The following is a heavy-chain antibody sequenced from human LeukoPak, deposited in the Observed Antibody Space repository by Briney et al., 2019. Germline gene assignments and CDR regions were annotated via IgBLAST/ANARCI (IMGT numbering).Heavy chain of an antibody. CDR1: GGSISSSSYY. D-gene: IGHD5-12*01. Sequence: PSETLSLTCTVSGGSISSSSYYWGWIRQPPGKGLEWIGSIYYSGSTYYNPSLKSRVTISVDTSKNQFSLKLSSVTAADTAVYYCASQTVATFHSEYWGQGTLVTVSS. CDR3: ASQTVATFHSEY. J-gene: IGHJ4*02. V-gene: IGHV4-39*07. CDR2: IYYSGST.